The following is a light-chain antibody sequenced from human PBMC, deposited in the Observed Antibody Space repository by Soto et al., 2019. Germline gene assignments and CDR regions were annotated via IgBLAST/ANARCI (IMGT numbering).Light chain of an antibody. Sequence: IQMTQSLSTLSASLGDRVNITCRASQSISSWLAWYQQKPGKAPKLLIYDASSLESGVPSRSSGSGSGTEFTLTISSLQPDDFATYYCQQYNSYSTFGQGTNVDI. V-gene: IGKV1-5*01. CDR3: QQYNSYST. CDR1: QSISSW. CDR2: DAS. J-gene: IGKJ1*01.